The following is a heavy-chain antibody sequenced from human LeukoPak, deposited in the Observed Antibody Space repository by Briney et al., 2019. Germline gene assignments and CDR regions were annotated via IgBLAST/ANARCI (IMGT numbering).Heavy chain of an antibody. CDR2: IYSGGAT. D-gene: IGHD4-17*01. CDR1: GFTVGSNY. V-gene: IGHV3-66*01. CDR3: ARARDKDYGDLN. Sequence: PGGSLRLSCAASGFTVGSNYMSWVRQAPGKGLEWVSVIYSGGATHYADSVKGRFTISRDYSKNTLYLQMKSLRAEDTAVYYCARARDKDYGDLNWGQGILVTVSS. J-gene: IGHJ4*02.